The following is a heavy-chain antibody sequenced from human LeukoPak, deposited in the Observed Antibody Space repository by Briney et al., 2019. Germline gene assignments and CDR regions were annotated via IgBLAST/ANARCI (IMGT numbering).Heavy chain of an antibody. CDR1: GDSVSIYY. D-gene: IGHD1-1*01. CDR2: IYYRGNT. Sequence: SETLSLTCTVSGDSVSIYYWSWIRQPPGKGLEWIGYIYYRGNTNYNPSLKSRVTMAVDTSKNQFSLKVSSVTAADTAVHYCARAGNNWSFDYWGQGTLVTVSS. J-gene: IGHJ4*02. CDR3: ARAGNNWSFDY. V-gene: IGHV4-59*02.